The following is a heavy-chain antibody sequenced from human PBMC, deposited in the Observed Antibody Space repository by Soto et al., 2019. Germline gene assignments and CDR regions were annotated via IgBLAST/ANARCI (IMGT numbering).Heavy chain of an antibody. Sequence: ASGKVYIQASGYNFSRDGNSWVRQAPGQGLEWMGWISAYNGNTNYAQKLQGRVTMTTDTSTSTAYMELRSLRSDDTAVYYCARDHLELPTPLDYWGQGTLVPVSS. J-gene: IGHJ4*02. V-gene: IGHV1-18*01. CDR1: GYNFSRDG. CDR3: ARDHLELPTPLDY. D-gene: IGHD1-7*01. CDR2: ISAYNGNT.